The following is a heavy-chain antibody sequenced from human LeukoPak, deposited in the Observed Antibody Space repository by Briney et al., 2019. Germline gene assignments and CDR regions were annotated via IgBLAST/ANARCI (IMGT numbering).Heavy chain of an antibody. CDR2: ISAYNGNT. Sequence: GASVKVSCKAFGYTFTSYDINWVRQAPGQGLEWMGWISAYNGNTNYAQKLQGRVTMTTDTSTSTAYMELRSLRSDDTAVYYCARVPPRSLSGLVYGMDVWGQGTTVTVSS. CDR3: ARVPPRSLSGLVYGMDV. D-gene: IGHD2-15*01. CDR1: GYTFTSYD. V-gene: IGHV1-18*01. J-gene: IGHJ6*02.